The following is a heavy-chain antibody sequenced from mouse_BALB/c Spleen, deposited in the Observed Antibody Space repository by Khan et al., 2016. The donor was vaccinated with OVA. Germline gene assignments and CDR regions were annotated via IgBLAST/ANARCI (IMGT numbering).Heavy chain of an antibody. CDR2: IDPANGDT. V-gene: IGHV14-3*02. J-gene: IGHJ2*01. CDR1: GFNIKDTY. CDR3: ALIYCGSYMYFDY. D-gene: IGHD2-1*01. Sequence: EVQLQESGADLVKPGASVRLSCTSSGFNIKDTYMHWVQQRPEQGLEWIGRIDPANGDTKYDPKFQGKATITADTSSNTAYLQLSSLTSEDTAVYYCALIYCGSYMYFDYWGEGTTLTVSS.